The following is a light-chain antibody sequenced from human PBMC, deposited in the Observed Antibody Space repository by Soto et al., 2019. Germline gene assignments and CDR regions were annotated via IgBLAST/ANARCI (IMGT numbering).Light chain of an antibody. CDR2: DAS. CDR1: QTINTY. J-gene: IGKJ1*01. V-gene: IGKV1-5*01. CDR3: QQYNSYSPT. Sequence: DIQMTQSPSTLSASVGARVTITCRARQTINTYLNWYQQTPGTAPKLLIYDASSLQSGVPSRFSGSGSGTEFTLTISSLQPDDFATYYCQQYNSYSPTFGQGTKVDIK.